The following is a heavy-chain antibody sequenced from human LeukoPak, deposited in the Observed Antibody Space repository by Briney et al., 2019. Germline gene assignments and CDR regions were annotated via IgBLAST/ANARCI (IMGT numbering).Heavy chain of an antibody. CDR1: GVTFSSYG. CDR3: AKPPEALRGYLYTYYFDY. D-gene: IGHD5-12*01. CDR2: IRYDGSNK. V-gene: IGHV3-30*02. J-gene: IGHJ4*02. Sequence: PGGSLRLSCAASGVTFSSYGMHWVRQAPGKGLEWVAFIRYDGSNKYYADSVKGRFTISRDNSKNTLYLQMNSLRAEDTAVYYCAKPPEALRGYLYTYYFDYWGQGTLVTVSS.